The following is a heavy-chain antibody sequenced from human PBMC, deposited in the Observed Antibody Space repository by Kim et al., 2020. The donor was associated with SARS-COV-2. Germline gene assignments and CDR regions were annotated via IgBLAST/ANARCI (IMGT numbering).Heavy chain of an antibody. CDR1: GYTSLNYG. Sequence: ASVKVSCKTSGYTSLNYGFSWVRQAPGQGLEWIGWISASNGNTNYAQKFQGRVTLTTDRSTRTAYMELTSLRSDDTAVYYCANGDYEDLLLRYYGMDVWGQGTTVIVSS. D-gene: IGHD3-16*01. J-gene: IGHJ6*02. CDR2: ISASNGNT. CDR3: ANGDYEDLLLRYYGMDV. V-gene: IGHV1-18*01.